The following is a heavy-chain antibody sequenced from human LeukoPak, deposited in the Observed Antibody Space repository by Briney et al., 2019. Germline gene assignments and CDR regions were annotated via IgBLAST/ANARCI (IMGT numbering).Heavy chain of an antibody. V-gene: IGHV4-31*03. Sequence: SETLSLTCTVSGGSISSGGYYWSWIRQHPGKGLEWIGYIYYSGSTYYNPSLKSRVTISVDTSKNQFSLKLSSVTAADTAVYYCARDLWGDYVYYGMDVWGQGTTVTVSS. J-gene: IGHJ6*02. D-gene: IGHD2-21*01. CDR3: ARDLWGDYVYYGMDV. CDR2: IYYSGST. CDR1: GGSISSGGYY.